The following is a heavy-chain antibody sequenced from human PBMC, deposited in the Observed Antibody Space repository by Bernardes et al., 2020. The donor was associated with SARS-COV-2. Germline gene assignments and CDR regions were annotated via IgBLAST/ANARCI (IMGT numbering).Heavy chain of an antibody. D-gene: IGHD2-2*01. CDR2: IIPIFGIP. CDR3: AEGGYCSSTSCSPFHP. CDR1: GGTFSSYA. Sequence: SVKVSCKASGGTFSSYAISWVRQAPGQGLEWMGRIIPIFGIPNYAQKFQGRVTITADKSTSTAYMELSRLRSEDTAVYYCAEGGYCSSTSCSPFHPWGQGTLVTVSS. J-gene: IGHJ5*02. V-gene: IGHV1-69*04.